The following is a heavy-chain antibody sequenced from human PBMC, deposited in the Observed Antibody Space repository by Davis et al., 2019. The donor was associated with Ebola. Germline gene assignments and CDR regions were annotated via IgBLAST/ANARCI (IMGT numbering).Heavy chain of an antibody. CDR1: GGTFSSYA. Sequence: AASVKVSCKASGGTFSSYAISWVRQAPGQGLEWMGGIIPIFGTANYAQKLQGRVTMTTDTSTSTAYMELRSLRSDDTAVYYCAREDTATDLDYWGQGTLVTVSS. D-gene: IGHD5-18*01. J-gene: IGHJ4*02. CDR3: AREDTATDLDY. V-gene: IGHV1-69*05. CDR2: IIPIFGTA.